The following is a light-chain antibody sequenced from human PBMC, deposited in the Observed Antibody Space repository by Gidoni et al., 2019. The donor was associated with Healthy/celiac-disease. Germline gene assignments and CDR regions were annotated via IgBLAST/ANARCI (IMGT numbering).Light chain of an antibody. V-gene: IGLV3-21*03. J-gene: IGLJ1*01. CDR1: NIGSKS. CDR2: DDS. Sequence: SYVLTQPPSVSVAPGKTARITWGGNNIGSKSVHWYQQKPGQAPVLVVYDDSDRPSGLPERFSGSNSGNTATLTISRVEAGDEADYYCQVWDSSSDHPVFGTGTKVTVL. CDR3: QVWDSSSDHPV.